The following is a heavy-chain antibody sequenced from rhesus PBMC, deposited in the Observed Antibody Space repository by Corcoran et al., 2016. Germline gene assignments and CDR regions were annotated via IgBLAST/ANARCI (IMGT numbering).Heavy chain of an antibody. CDR1: GFTFSDYY. D-gene: IGHD3-16*01. CDR3: ARYYYSGSD. J-gene: IGHJ4*01. V-gene: IGHV3-116*02. CDR2: MRNKANGGPA. Sequence: EVRLVESGGGLVQPGGSLRLACAAAGFTFSDYYMSWVRQAPGKGPGWVGFMRNKANGGPAEYAASVKGSFTISRDDSKSIASLQMNSLKTEDTAVYYCARYYYSGSDWGQGVLVTVSS.